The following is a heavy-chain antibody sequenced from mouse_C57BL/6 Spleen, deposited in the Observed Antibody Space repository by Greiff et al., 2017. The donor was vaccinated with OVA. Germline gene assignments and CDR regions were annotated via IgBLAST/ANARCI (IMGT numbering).Heavy chain of an antibody. CDR1: GYTFTDYY. CDR2: IYPGSGNT. Sequence: QVQLQQSGAELVRPGASVKLSCKASGYTFTDYYINWVKQRPGQGLEWIARIYPGSGNTYYNEKFKGKATLTAEKSSSTAYMQLSSLTSEDSAVYICARGDYYSNYVAYWGQGTLVTVSA. J-gene: IGHJ3*01. V-gene: IGHV1-76*01. D-gene: IGHD2-5*01. CDR3: ARGDYYSNYVAY.